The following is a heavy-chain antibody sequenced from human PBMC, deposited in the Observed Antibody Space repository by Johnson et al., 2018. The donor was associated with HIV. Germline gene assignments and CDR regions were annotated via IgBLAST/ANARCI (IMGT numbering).Heavy chain of an antibody. J-gene: IGHJ3*02. D-gene: IGHD4-17*01. CDR3: ARRTVTALFDI. Sequence: EKLVESGGGVVRPGGSLRLSCAASGFTFSSYSIHWVRQAPGKGLEWLSFISSSGDIIRYADSVKGRFTISMDNAKNSLILQMNSLRDEDTAVYYCARRTVTALFDIWGQGTLVTVSS. CDR1: GFTFSSYS. CDR2: ISSSGDII. V-gene: IGHV3-48*02.